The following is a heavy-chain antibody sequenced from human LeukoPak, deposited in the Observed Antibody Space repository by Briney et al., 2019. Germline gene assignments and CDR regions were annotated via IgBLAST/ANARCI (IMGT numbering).Heavy chain of an antibody. CDR1: GGSISSYY. CDR2: IYYSGST. D-gene: IGHD4-11*01. CDR3: ASRALTTTSYNWFDP. J-gene: IGHJ5*02. Sequence: SETLSLTCTVSGGSISSYYWSWIRQPPGKGLEWIGYIYYSGSTNYNPSLKSRVTISVDTSKNQFSLKLSSVTAADTAVYYCASRALTTTSYNWFDPWGQGTLVTVSS. V-gene: IGHV4-59*08.